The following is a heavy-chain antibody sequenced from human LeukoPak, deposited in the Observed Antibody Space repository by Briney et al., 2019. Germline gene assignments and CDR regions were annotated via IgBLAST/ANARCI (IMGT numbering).Heavy chain of an antibody. CDR1: GGSISSGSYY. CDR3: ARDYGGNWNDGYRFDY. Sequence: SETLSLTCTVSGGSISSGSYYWSWIRQPAGKGLEWIGRISTTGSTNYNPSLKSRVTISVDTSKNQFSLKLSSVTAADTAVYYCARDYGGNWNDGYRFDYWGQGTLVTVSS. CDR2: ISTTGST. J-gene: IGHJ4*02. D-gene: IGHD1-1*01. V-gene: IGHV4-61*02.